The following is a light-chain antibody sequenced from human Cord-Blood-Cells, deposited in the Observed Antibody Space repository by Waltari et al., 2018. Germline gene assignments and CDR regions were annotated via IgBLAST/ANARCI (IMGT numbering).Light chain of an antibody. Sequence: DIVMTQSPDSLAVSLSETATINCRSSQCVLYSSNNKNYLAWYQQKPGQPPKLLIYWASTRESGVPARFSGSGSGTDFTLTISSLQAEDVAVYYCQQYYSTPYTFGQGTKLEIK. J-gene: IGKJ2*01. CDR3: QQYYSTPYT. CDR1: QCVLYSSNNKNY. CDR2: WAS. V-gene: IGKV4-1*01.